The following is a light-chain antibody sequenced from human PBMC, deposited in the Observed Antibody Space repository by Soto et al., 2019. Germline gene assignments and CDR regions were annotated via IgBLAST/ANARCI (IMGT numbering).Light chain of an antibody. CDR1: QTISSW. V-gene: IGKV1-5*01. CDR3: QQHNSYSWT. J-gene: IGKJ1*01. Sequence: DIQMTQSPSTLSASVGDRVTITCRASQTISSWLAWYLQKPGKAPKLLIYDASTLESGVPSRFSGSGSGTEFTLTISSLQPDDFATYYCQQHNSYSWTFGQVTKVEIK. CDR2: DAS.